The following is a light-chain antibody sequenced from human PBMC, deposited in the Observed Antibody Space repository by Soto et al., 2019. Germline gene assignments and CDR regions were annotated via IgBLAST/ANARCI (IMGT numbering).Light chain of an antibody. V-gene: IGKV3-15*01. J-gene: IGKJ4*01. Sequence: DIVMTQSPATLSVAPGERVTFSCRASQGVSRKLAWYQHKPGQAPRLLISGASTGATGIPARFSGSGSGTEFTLTISSLEPEDFAVYYCQQRSNWPLLTFGGGTKVDIK. CDR2: GAS. CDR1: QGVSRK. CDR3: QQRSNWPLLT.